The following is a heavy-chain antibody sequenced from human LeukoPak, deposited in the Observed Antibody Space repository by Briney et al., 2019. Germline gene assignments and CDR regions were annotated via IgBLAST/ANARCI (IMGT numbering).Heavy chain of an antibody. CDR3: ARVTGYVIEDNFDY. Sequence: SETLSLTCTVSGGSISSYYWSWIRQPPGKGLEWIGYIYYSGSTNYNPSLKSRVTISVDTSKNQFSLKLRSVTAADTAVYYCARVTGYVIEDNFDYWGQGTLVTVSS. CDR1: GGSISSYY. J-gene: IGHJ4*02. V-gene: IGHV4-59*01. CDR2: IYYSGST. D-gene: IGHD2-15*01.